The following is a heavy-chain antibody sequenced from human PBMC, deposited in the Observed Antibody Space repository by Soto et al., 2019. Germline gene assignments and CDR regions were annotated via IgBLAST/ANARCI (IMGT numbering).Heavy chain of an antibody. CDR1: GFTFSSYG. D-gene: IGHD3-16*01. CDR3: ARDDRIDDYVVFD. CDR2: IWYDGSNK. Sequence: GGSLRLSCAASGFTFSSYGMHWVRQAPGKGLEWVAVIWYDGSNKYYADSVKGRFTISRDNSKNTLYLQMNSLRAEDTAVYYCARDDRIDDYVVFDWGQGSWVTVSS. V-gene: IGHV3-33*01. J-gene: IGHJ4*02.